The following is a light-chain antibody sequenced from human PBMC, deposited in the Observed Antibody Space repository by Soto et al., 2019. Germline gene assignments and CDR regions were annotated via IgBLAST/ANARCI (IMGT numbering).Light chain of an antibody. J-gene: IGLJ1*01. V-gene: IGLV2-14*01. CDR1: SSDDGTYDY. CDR2: EVT. Sequence: QSALTQPASVSGSPGQSIAISCTGTSSDDGTYDYVSWYQQYPDKAPKLIIYEVTQRPSGVSNRFSGSKSGNTASLTISWLQAEDEADYYCSSHTSVNTRVFGTGTKVTVL. CDR3: SSHTSVNTRV.